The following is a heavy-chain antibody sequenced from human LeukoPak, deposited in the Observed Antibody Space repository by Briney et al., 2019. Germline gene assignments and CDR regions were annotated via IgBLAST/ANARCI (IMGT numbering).Heavy chain of an antibody. CDR1: GYTFTSYY. J-gene: IGHJ4*02. CDR2: INPSGGST. D-gene: IGHD6-6*01. V-gene: IGHV1-46*01. CDR3: ARSSASIDY. Sequence: ASVKVSCMASGYTFTSYYMHWVRQAPGQGLEWMGIINPSGGSTSYAQKFQGRVTMTRDTSTGAVFMELSSLRSEDTAVYYCARSSASIDYWGQGTLVTVSS.